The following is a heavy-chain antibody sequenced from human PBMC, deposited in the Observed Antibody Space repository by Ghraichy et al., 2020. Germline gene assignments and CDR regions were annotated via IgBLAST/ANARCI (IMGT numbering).Heavy chain of an antibody. V-gene: IGHV4-59*01. CDR3: ARSCRGSYLFYFDY. J-gene: IGHJ4*02. CDR2: IYYSGST. D-gene: IGHD1-26*01. CDR1: GGSISSYY. Sequence: SETLSLTCTVSGGSISSYYWSWIRQPPGKGLEWIGYIYYSGSTNYNPSLKSRVTISVDTSKNQFSLKLSSVTAVDTAVYYCARSCRGSYLFYFDYWGQGTLVTVSS.